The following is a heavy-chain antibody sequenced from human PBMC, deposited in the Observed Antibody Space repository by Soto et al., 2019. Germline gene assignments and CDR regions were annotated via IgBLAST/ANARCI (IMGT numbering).Heavy chain of an antibody. D-gene: IGHD6-13*01. CDR2: INHSGST. CDR1: GGSFSGYY. V-gene: IGHV4-34*01. J-gene: IGHJ6*02. CDR3: ATVGGRWYDYYYYGMDV. Sequence: PSETLSLTCAGYGGSFSGYYWSWIRQPPGKGLEWIGEINHSGSTNYNPSLKSRVTISVDTSKNQFSLKLSSVTAADTAVYYCATVGGRWYDYYYYGMDVWGQGTTVTVSS.